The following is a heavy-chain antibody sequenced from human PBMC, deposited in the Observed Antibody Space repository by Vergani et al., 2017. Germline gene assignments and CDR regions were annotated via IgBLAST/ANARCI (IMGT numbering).Heavy chain of an antibody. V-gene: IGHV4-59*06. D-gene: IGHD3-22*01. CDR2: IYYSGST. CDR3: ARGPPDTYYYDSSGLSPVSGWYFDL. CDR1: GGSISSYY. Sequence: QVQLQESDPGLVKPSETLSLTCTVSGGSISSYYWSWIRQPPGKGLEWIGYIYYSGSTYYNPSLKSRVTISVDTSKNQFSLKLSSVTAADTAVYYCARGPPDTYYYDSSGLSPVSGWYFDLWGRGTLVTVSS. J-gene: IGHJ2*01.